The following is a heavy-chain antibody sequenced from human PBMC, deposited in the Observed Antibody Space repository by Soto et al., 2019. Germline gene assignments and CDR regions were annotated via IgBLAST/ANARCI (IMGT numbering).Heavy chain of an antibody. CDR1: GGTFSSYT. Sequence: QVQLVQSGAEVKKPGSWVKVSCKASGGTFSSYTISWVRQAPGQGLEWMGRIIPILGIANYAQKFQGRVTITADKSTSTAYMELSSLRSEDTAVYYCARATDGYSTFDYWGQGTLVTVSS. J-gene: IGHJ4*02. D-gene: IGHD5-18*01. CDR2: IIPILGIA. V-gene: IGHV1-69*02. CDR3: ARATDGYSTFDY.